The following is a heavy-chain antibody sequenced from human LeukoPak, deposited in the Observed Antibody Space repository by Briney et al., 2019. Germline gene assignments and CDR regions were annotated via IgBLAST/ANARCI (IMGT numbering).Heavy chain of an antibody. CDR1: GGTFSSYA. V-gene: IGHV1-69*04. CDR3: ARGRIVVVPAAKDGGNTDWFDP. Sequence: ASVKVSCKAPGGTFSSYAISWVRQAPGQGLEWMGRIIPILGIANYAQKFQGRVTITADKSTSTAYMELSSLRSEDTAVYYCARGRIVVVPAAKDGGNTDWFDPWGQGTLVTVSS. D-gene: IGHD2-2*01. J-gene: IGHJ5*02. CDR2: IIPILGIA.